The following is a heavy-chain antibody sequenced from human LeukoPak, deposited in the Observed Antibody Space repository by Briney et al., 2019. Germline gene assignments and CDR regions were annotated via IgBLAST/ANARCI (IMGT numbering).Heavy chain of an antibody. Sequence: GRSLRLPCAAAGFTFSSYSMNWVRQAPGKGLEWVSYISSSSSTIYYADSVKGRFTISRDNAKNSLYLQMNSLRAEDTAVYYCARDAFDIWGQGTMVTVSS. CDR3: ARDAFDI. CDR2: ISSSSSTI. CDR1: GFTFSSYS. J-gene: IGHJ3*02. V-gene: IGHV3-48*01.